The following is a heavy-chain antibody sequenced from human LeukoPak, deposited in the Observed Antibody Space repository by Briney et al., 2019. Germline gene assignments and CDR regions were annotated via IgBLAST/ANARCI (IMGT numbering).Heavy chain of an antibody. J-gene: IGHJ5*02. V-gene: IGHV3-11*06. CDR2: ISTSSSDI. CDR3: ARDRAPSNENWFDP. D-gene: IGHD1-1*01. CDR1: GFTFSAYY. Sequence: GGSLRLSCVASGFTFSAYYMSWIRQAPGKGLEWVSYISTSSSDINYADSVKGRFSISRDNAKNSLYLQMNSLRAEDTAVYYCARDRAPSNENWFDPWGQGTLVTVSS.